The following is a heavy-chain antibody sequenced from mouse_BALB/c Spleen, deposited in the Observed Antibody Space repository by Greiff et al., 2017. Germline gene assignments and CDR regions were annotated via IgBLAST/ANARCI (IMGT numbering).Heavy chain of an antibody. CDR3: ARGTGSPFDY. CDR1: GFTFSDYG. V-gene: IGHV5-15*02. D-gene: IGHD4-1*01. Sequence: DVKLVESGGGLVQPGGSRKLSCAASGFTFSDYGMAWVRQAPGKGPEWVAFISNLAYSIYYADTVTGRFTISRENAKNTLYLEMSSLRSEDTAMYYCARGTGSPFDYWGQGTTLTVSS. J-gene: IGHJ2*01. CDR2: ISNLAYSI.